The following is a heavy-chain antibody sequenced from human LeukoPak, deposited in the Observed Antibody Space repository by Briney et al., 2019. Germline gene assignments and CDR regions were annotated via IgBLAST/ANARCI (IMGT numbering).Heavy chain of an antibody. CDR1: GYTFTVYY. D-gene: IGHD3-3*01. CDR2: INPNSGGT. CDR3: ARASYDFWSGYYPAFDY. Sequence: ASVTVSFKASGYTFTVYYMHWVRQAPGQGLEWMGWINPNSGGTNYAQKFQGRVTMTRDTSISTAYMELSRLRSDDTAVYYCARASYDFWSGYYPAFDYWGQGTLVTVSS. J-gene: IGHJ4*02. V-gene: IGHV1-2*02.